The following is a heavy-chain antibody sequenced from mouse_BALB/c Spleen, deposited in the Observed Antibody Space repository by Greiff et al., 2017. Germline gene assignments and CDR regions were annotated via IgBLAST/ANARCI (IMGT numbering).Heavy chain of an antibody. CDR1: GYTFTDYA. CDR2: ISTYYGDA. D-gene: IGHD2-12*01. Sequence: VQLQQSGAELVRPGVSVKISCKGSGYTFTDYAMHWVKQSHAKSLEWIGVISTYYGDASYNQKFKGKATMTVDKSSSTAYMELARLTSEDSAIYYCARDTTNWYFDVWGAGTTVTVSS. V-gene: IGHV1S137*01. J-gene: IGHJ1*01. CDR3: ARDTTNWYFDV.